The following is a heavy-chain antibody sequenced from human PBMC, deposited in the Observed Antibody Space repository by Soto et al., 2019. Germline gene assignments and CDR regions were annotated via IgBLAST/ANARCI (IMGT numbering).Heavy chain of an antibody. V-gene: IGHV3-21*01. D-gene: IGHD6-19*01. CDR2: ISSSSSYI. J-gene: IGHJ4*02. CDR3: ASSGMAGYHSLDY. Sequence: GSLRLSCAASGFTFSSYSMNWVRQAPGKGLEWVSSISSSSSYIYYADSVKGRFTISRDNAKNSLYLQMNSLRAEDTAVYYCASSGMAGYHSLDYWGQGTLVTVSS. CDR1: GFTFSSYS.